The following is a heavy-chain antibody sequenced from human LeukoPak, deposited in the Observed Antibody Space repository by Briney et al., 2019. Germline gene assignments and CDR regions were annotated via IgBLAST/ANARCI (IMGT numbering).Heavy chain of an antibody. CDR3: ARQIAVAGESAFDI. Sequence: SETLSLTCTFSGGSITSGSYYWGWIRQPPGKGLEWIGSIHSSGNTYYDPSLKSRVTISVDTSKNEFSLNLSSVTAADTAVYYCARQIAVAGESAFDIWGQGTMVTVSS. J-gene: IGHJ3*02. V-gene: IGHV4-39*01. D-gene: IGHD6-19*01. CDR1: GGSITSGSYY. CDR2: IHSSGNT.